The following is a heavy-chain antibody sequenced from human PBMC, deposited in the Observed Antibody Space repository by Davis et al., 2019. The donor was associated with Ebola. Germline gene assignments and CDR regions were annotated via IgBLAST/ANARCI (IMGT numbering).Heavy chain of an antibody. CDR3: ARDREWLVQGYFDY. CDR2: IYHTGST. J-gene: IGHJ4*02. D-gene: IGHD6-19*01. Sequence: MPSETLSLTCAVSGGSISSSYWWSWVRQPPGKGLEWIGEIYHTGSTNYNPSLKSRVTISVDKSKNQFSLKLSAVTAADTAVYFCARDREWLVQGYFDYWGKGTLVTVSS. V-gene: IGHV4-4*02. CDR1: GGSISSSYW.